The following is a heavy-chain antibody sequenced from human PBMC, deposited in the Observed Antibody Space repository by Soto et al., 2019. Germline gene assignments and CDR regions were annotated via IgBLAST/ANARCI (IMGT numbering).Heavy chain of an antibody. CDR1: GYTFTSYY. CDR2: INPSGGST. CDR3: ARDYNFWSGYQGYGLDY. D-gene: IGHD3-3*01. Sequence: ASVKVSCKASGYTFTSYYMHWVRQAPGQGLEWMGIINPSGGSTSYAQKFQGRVTMTRDTSTSTVYMELSSLRSEDTAVYYCARDYNFWSGYQGYGLDYWGQGTLVTVSS. V-gene: IGHV1-46*01. J-gene: IGHJ4*02.